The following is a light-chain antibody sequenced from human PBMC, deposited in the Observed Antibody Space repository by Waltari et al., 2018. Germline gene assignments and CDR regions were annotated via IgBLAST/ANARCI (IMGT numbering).Light chain of an antibody. CDR3: LQYNSYPYT. J-gene: IGKJ2*01. V-gene: IGKV1-17*01. CDR1: RGIRND. CDR2: GAS. Sequence: DIHMTQSPSSLSASIGDRVTMTCRANRGIRNDVGWYQQKPGKAPKRLIFGASTLESGVPSRFTGRGTGTEFTLTISRLQPEDFASYFCLQYNSYPYTFGRGTKLEIK.